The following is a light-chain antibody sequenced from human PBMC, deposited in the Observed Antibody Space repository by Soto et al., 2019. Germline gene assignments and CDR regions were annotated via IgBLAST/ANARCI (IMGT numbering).Light chain of an antibody. Sequence: DIVMTQSPDSLAVSLGERATINCKSSQSVLYTSNNNNYLACYQQKPGQPPKLLIYWASTRESGVPERFSGSGSVTDFTLTISGLQAEDGAVYYCQHYYSSRALNCGGGTEVEIK. J-gene: IGKJ4*01. V-gene: IGKV4-1*01. CDR2: WAS. CDR3: QHYYSSRALN. CDR1: QSVLYTSNNNNY.